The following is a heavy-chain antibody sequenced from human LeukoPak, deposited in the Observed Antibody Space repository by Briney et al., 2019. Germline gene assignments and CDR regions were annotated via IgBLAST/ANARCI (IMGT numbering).Heavy chain of an antibody. CDR1: GGSISNNY. CDR2: IYTSGST. J-gene: IGHJ1*01. CDR3: RAAVGSSAEYFQH. D-gene: IGHD6-13*01. Sequence: SETLSLTCGVSGGSISNNYWSWIRQPAGKGLEWIGRIYTSGSTNYNPSLKSRVAMSVDTSKNQFSLKLISVTAVDTSEYYCRAAVGSSAEYFQHWGQGTLVTVSS. V-gene: IGHV4-4*07.